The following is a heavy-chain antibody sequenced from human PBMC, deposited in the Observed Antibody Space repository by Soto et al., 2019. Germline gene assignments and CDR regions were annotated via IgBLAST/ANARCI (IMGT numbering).Heavy chain of an antibody. CDR3: AKMTTRRFDY. J-gene: IGHJ4*02. Sequence: GGSLRLSCAASGFTFSSYAMSWVRQSPGKGLEWVSGISGSGLSTNYADSVKGRFTISRDNSKNTLYLQMNSLRAEDTAVYYCAKMTTRRFDYWGQGTLVTVSS. CDR2: ISGSGLST. V-gene: IGHV3-23*01. D-gene: IGHD4-17*01. CDR1: GFTFSSYA.